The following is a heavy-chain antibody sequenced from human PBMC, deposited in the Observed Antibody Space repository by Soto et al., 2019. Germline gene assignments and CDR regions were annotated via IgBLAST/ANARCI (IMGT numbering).Heavy chain of an antibody. J-gene: IGHJ4*02. CDR3: ARWVEVSLDYFDS. V-gene: IGHV4-31*11. Sequence: SETLSLTCAVSGAYMRNDYYYWSWVRQKPGKDLEWIGHMHHSGRTHYNPSLKSRVAISVDTSKNQFSLYLNSVTAADTAVYYCARWVEVSLDYFDSWGQGTPGHRLL. CDR2: MHHSGRT. D-gene: IGHD2-15*01. CDR1: GAYMRNDYYY.